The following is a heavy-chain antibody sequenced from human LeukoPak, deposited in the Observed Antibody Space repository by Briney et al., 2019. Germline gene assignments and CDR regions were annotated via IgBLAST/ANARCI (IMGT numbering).Heavy chain of an antibody. CDR2: IEQHGSEK. Sequence: GGSLRLSCAASGFTFSSFSMTWVRQAPGKGLEWVANIEQHGSEKYYVDSVKGRFTISRDNAKNSLYLQMNSLRAEDTAVYYCARDWSDWYGYYWGQGTLVTVSS. CDR1: GFTFSSFS. V-gene: IGHV3-7*01. J-gene: IGHJ4*02. D-gene: IGHD6-19*01. CDR3: ARDWSDWYGYY.